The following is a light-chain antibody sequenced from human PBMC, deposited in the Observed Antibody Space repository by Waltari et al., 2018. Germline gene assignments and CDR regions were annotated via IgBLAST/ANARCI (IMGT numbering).Light chain of an antibody. CDR2: VNRDGSH. J-gene: IGLJ3*02. Sequence: QLELTQSPSASASLGASVKLTCTLSSGHITNVVAWHQQQPQKGPRYLMKVNRDGSHSRGDVIPVRFSGSSSGAGRYLTISGLQSEDEADYYCQTGGHGTWVFGGGTKLTVL. CDR3: QTGGHGTWV. CDR1: SGHITNV. V-gene: IGLV4-69*01.